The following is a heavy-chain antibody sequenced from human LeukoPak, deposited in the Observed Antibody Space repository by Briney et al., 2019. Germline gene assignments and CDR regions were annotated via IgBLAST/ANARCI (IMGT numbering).Heavy chain of an antibody. CDR1: GFTFSSYE. J-gene: IGHJ4*02. Sequence: TGGSLRLSCAASGFTFSSYEMNWVRQPPGKGLVWVSRIKNDGSTTTYADSVKGRFTVSRDNAKNTLYLQMNSLRAEDTAVYYRAGERKYDSNFDYWGQGTLVTVSS. V-gene: IGHV3-74*01. D-gene: IGHD1-1*01. CDR2: IKNDGSTT. CDR3: AGERKYDSNFDY.